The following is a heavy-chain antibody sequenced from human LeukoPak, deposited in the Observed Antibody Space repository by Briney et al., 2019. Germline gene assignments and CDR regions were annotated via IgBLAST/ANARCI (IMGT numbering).Heavy chain of an antibody. D-gene: IGHD3-3*01. J-gene: IGHJ4*02. V-gene: IGHV3-7*01. CDR2: IKQDGSEK. CDR3: ARVPNYDFWSGYYSGSDSVYGPFDY. CDR1: GFAFNTYA. Sequence: PGGSLRLSCAASGFAFNTYALSWVRQAPGKGLEWVANIKQDGSEKYYVDSVKGRFTISRDNAKNSLYLQMNSLRAEDTAVYYCARVPNYDFWSGYYSGSDSVYGPFDYWGQGTLVTVSS.